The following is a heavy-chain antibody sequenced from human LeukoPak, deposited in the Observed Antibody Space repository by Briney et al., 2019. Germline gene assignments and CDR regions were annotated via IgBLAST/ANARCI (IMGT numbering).Heavy chain of an antibody. V-gene: IGHV3-74*01. CDR1: GFTFSSYW. Sequence: GGSLRLSCAASGFTFSSYWMHWARQAPGKGLVWVSRIIGDGTSTDYADSVKGRFTISRDNAKNSLYLQMNSLRAEDTAVYYCALNPDYYGSGSFDYWGQGTLVTVSS. CDR2: IIGDGTST. D-gene: IGHD3-10*01. CDR3: ALNPDYYGSGSFDY. J-gene: IGHJ4*02.